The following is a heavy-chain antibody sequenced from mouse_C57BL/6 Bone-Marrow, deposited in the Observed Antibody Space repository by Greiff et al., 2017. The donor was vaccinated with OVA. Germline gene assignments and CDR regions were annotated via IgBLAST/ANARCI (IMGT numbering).Heavy chain of an antibody. Sequence: QVHVKQSGAELVKPGASVKLSCKASGYTFTEYTIHWVKQRSGQGLEWIGWFYPGSGSIKYNEKFKDKATLTADKSSSTVYMELSRLTSEDSAVYFCARHEDYYGNYAYWGQGTLVTVSA. V-gene: IGHV1-62-2*01. J-gene: IGHJ3*01. CDR2: FYPGSGSI. D-gene: IGHD2-1*01. CDR3: ARHEDYYGNYAY. CDR1: GYTFTEYT.